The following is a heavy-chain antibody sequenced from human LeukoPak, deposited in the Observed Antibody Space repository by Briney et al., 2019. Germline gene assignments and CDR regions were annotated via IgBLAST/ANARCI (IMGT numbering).Heavy chain of an antibody. CDR1: GGSISSYY. CDR2: ISDIGST. J-gene: IGHJ4*02. V-gene: IGHV4-59*08. CDR3: AGHHPRNTVDF. Sequence: TSETLSLTCTVSGGSISSYYWSWIRQPAGKGLEWIAYISDIGSTNYNPSLKSRVTISLDTSKNQFSLKLSSVTAADTAVYYCAGHHPRNTVDFWGQGTLVTVSS. D-gene: IGHD2/OR15-2a*01.